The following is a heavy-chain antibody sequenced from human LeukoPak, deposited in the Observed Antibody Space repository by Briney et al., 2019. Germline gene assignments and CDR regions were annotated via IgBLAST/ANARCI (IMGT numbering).Heavy chain of an antibody. CDR1: GFTFSSYA. J-gene: IGHJ6*03. Sequence: PGGSLRLSCAASGFTFSSYAMHWVHQAPGKGLEWVAVISYDGTNKYYADSVKGRFTIARDSSQNTLFVQMNSLRPEDTAVYYCARDPYSGLYGNDYYYYMDVWGKGTTVTISS. D-gene: IGHD1-26*01. CDR2: ISYDGTNK. V-gene: IGHV3-30*04. CDR3: ARDPYSGLYGNDYYYYMDV.